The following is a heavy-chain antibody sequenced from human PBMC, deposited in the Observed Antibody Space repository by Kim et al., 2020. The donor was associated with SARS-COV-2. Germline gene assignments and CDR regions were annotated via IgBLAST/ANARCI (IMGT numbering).Heavy chain of an antibody. V-gene: IGHV3-7*01. CDR1: GFTFSSYW. CDR3: ARDVGWSSPGTFDI. D-gene: IGHD1-26*01. J-gene: IGHJ3*02. Sequence: GGSLRLSCAASGFTFSSYWMSWVRQAPGKGLEWVANIKQDGSEKYYVDSVKGRFTISRDNAKNSLYLQMNSLRAEDTAVYYCARDVGWSSPGTFDIWGQGTMVTVSS. CDR2: IKQDGSEK.